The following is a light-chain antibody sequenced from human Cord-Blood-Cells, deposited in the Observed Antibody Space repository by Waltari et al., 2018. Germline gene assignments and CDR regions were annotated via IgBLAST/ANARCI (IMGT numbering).Light chain of an antibody. CDR1: SSDVGSYNL. V-gene: IGLV2-23*01. Sequence: QSALTQPASVSGSPGQSITISCTGTSSDVGSYNLVSWYQQHPGKAPKIMIYEGSKRPSGVSTRFSGSKSGNTASLTISGLQAEDEADYYCCSYAGSSTVFGGGTKLTVL. CDR2: EGS. J-gene: IGLJ3*02. CDR3: CSYAGSSTV.